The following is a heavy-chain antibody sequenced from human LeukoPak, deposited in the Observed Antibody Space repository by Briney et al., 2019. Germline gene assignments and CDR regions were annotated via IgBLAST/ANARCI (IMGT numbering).Heavy chain of an antibody. V-gene: IGHV3-21*01. CDR3: ARDTSNYYDSSGYPSPGYYFDY. Sequence: GGSLRLSCAASGFTFTNYGMHWVRQAPGKGLEWVSSISSSSSYIYYADSVKGRFTISRDNAKNSLYLQMNGLRAEDTAVYYCARDTSNYYDSSGYPSPGYYFDYWGQGTLVTVSS. J-gene: IGHJ4*02. D-gene: IGHD3-22*01. CDR1: GFTFTNYG. CDR2: ISSSSSYI.